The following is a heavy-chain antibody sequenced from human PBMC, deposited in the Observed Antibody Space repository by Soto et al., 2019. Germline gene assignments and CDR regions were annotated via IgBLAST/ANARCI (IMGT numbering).Heavy chain of an antibody. CDR3: ATVHVVAGRDAYDY. J-gene: IGHJ4*02. CDR1: GYSFTSYP. CDR2: INAGNGNT. Sequence: ASVKVSCKTSGYSFTSYPMHWVRQAPGQRLEWMGWINAGNGNTKYSQKFQGRVSISEDTSTDTAYMELSSLRYEDTAVYYCATVHVVAGRDAYDYWGQGTLVTVSS. V-gene: IGHV1-3*01. D-gene: IGHD2-15*01.